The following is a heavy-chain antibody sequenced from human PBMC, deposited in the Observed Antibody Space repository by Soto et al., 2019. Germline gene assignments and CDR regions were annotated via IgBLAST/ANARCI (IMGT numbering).Heavy chain of an antibody. Sequence: QLQLQESGPGLVKPSETLSLTCTVSGGSISSSSYYWGWIRQPPGKGLEWIGSIYYSGSTYYNPSLKSRVTLSVDTSKNQFSLKLSSVTAADTAVYYCARRQRNYDILTSTVDGMDVWGQGTTVTVSS. D-gene: IGHD3-9*01. CDR2: IYYSGST. CDR1: GGSISSSSYY. J-gene: IGHJ6*02. V-gene: IGHV4-39*01. CDR3: ARRQRNYDILTSTVDGMDV.